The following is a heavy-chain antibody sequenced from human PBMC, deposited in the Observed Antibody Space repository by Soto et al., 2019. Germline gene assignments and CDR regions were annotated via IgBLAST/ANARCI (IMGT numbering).Heavy chain of an antibody. CDR2: IWYDGSNK. Sequence: GVSLRLSCAASGFTFSSYGMHWVRQAPGKGLEWVAVIWYDGSNKYYADSVKGRFTISRDNSKNTLYLQMNSLRAEDTAVYYCAREVVDYDAFDIWGQGTMVTVSS. V-gene: IGHV3-33*01. J-gene: IGHJ3*02. CDR1: GFTFSSYG. D-gene: IGHD4-17*01. CDR3: AREVVDYDAFDI.